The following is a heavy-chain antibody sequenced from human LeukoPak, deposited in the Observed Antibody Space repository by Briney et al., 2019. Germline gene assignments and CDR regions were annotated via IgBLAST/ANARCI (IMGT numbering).Heavy chain of an antibody. V-gene: IGHV3-64D*06. CDR1: GFTFSTYA. D-gene: IGHD5-18*01. CDR2: NRSNGGDT. CDR3: ARVVDTYFDY. J-gene: IGHJ4*02. Sequence: GVSLRLSCSASGFTFSTYAMHWVRQAPGKGLEYVSTNRSNGGDTYYADSVKGRFTISRDNSTNTLYLQMSSLRAEDTAVYYCARVVDTYFDYWGQGTLVPVFS.